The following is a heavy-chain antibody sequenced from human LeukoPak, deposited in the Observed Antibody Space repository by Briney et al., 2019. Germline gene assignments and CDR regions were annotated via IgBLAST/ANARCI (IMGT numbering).Heavy chain of an antibody. J-gene: IGHJ4*02. CDR1: GYTFTGYY. D-gene: IGHD3/OR15-3a*01. CDR3: ARGRGLASFSLDY. V-gene: IGHV1-2*06. CDR2: INPNSGGT. Sequence: GASVKVSCKASGYTFTGYYMHWVRQAPGQGLEWMGRINPNSGGTNYSQKFQGRVAITRDTSASTAYMELSSLRSEDTAVYYCARGRGLASFSLDYWGQGTLVTVSS.